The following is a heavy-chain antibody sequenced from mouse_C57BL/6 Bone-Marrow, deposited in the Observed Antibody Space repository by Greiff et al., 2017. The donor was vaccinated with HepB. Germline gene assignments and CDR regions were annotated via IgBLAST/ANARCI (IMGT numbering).Heavy chain of an antibody. J-gene: IGHJ3*01. D-gene: IGHD3-2*01. CDR2: IDPENGDT. Sequence: EVKLQESGAELVRPGASVKLSCTASGFNIKDDYMHWVKQRPEQGLEWIGWIDPENGDTEYASKFQGKATITADTSSNTAYLQLSSLTSEDTAVYYCTTRQLFAYWGQGTLVTVSA. CDR3: TTRQLFAY. V-gene: IGHV14-4*01. CDR1: GFNIKDDY.